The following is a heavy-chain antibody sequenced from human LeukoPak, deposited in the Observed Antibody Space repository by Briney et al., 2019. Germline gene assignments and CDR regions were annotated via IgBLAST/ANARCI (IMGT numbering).Heavy chain of an antibody. J-gene: IGHJ4*02. D-gene: IGHD3-10*01. Sequence: PSETLSLTCAVYGGSFSGYYWSWIRQPPGKGLEWIGEINHSGSTNYNPSLKRRVTISVDTSKNQFSLKLSSVTAADTAVYYCARNGPMVRGVNLGLDYWGQGTLVTVSS. CDR3: ARNGPMVRGVNLGLDY. CDR2: INHSGST. CDR1: GGSFSGYY. V-gene: IGHV4-34*01.